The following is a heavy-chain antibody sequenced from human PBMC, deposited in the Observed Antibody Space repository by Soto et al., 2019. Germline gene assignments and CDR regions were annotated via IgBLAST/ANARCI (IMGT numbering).Heavy chain of an antibody. Sequence: EVQLVESGGGLVQPGRSLRLSCAGSGFTFDDYTMHWVRQAPGKGLEWVSGISWNSGSIGYADSVKGRFTISRDNAKNSLYLQMNSLRAEDTALYYCAKGHLIWASGLTSCYFDYWGQGTLVTVSS. CDR1: GFTFDDYT. V-gene: IGHV3-9*01. CDR3: AKGHLIWASGLTSCYFDY. CDR2: ISWNSGSI. J-gene: IGHJ4*02. D-gene: IGHD3-16*01.